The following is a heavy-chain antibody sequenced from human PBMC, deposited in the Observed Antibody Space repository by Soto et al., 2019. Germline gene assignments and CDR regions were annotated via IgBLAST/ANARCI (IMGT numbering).Heavy chain of an antibody. CDR1: GFTFSSYD. CDR2: ISSNGGTT. CDR3: VRRVSGNYDY. D-gene: IGHD1-7*01. V-gene: IGHV3-64*01. J-gene: IGHJ4*02. Sequence: EVQLAESGGGMVQPGGSLRLSCVASGFTFSSYDMHWVRQAPGKVLEYVSSISSNGGTTYYGNSVKGRFTISRDNSKNTLYLQMGSLRAEDMDVYYCVRRVSGNYDYWGQGTLVTVSS.